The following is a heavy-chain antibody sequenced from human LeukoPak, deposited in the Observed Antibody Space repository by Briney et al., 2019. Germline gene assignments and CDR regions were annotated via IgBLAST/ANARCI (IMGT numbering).Heavy chain of an antibody. V-gene: IGHV4-30-4*01. CDR3: ARETTGGGDEGHAFDI. CDR1: GGSISGGDYY. CDR2: XYYSGST. Sequence: SXTXTVSGGSISGGDYYWRWIRQPPGKGLEWIGYXYYSGSTYYNPSLKSRVTISVDTSKNQFSLKLSSVTAADTAVYYCARETTGGGDEGHAFDIWGQGTMVTVSS. D-gene: IGHD2-21*02. J-gene: IGHJ3*02.